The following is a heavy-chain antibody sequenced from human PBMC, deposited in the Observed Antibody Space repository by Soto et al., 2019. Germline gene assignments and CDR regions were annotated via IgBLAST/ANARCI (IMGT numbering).Heavy chain of an antibody. CDR1: GGSLSSYY. J-gene: IGHJ4*02. CDR2: INYSGST. Sequence: PSETLSLTCVVSGGSLSSYYWSWIRQPPGKGLEWIGEINYSGSTNYNPSLKSRVTISVDTSQNQFSLNLSPVTAADTAVYYCARAYGGNSGVFDYWGQGTLVTVSS. CDR3: ARAYGGNSGVFDY. V-gene: IGHV4-34*01. D-gene: IGHD4-17*01.